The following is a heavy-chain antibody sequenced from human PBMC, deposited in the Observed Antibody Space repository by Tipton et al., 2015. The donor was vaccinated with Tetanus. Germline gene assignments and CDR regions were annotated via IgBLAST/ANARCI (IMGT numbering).Heavy chain of an antibody. CDR3: ARLYCSGGSCYQDY. D-gene: IGHD2-15*01. J-gene: IGHJ4*02. Sequence: QLVQSGAEVKKPGASVKVSCKASGYTFTGFPTNWVRQAPGQGLEWMGWINSNTGNPTYAQGFTGRFVFSVDTSVSTAYLQISGLKAEDTAVYYCARLYCSGGSCYQDYWGQGTLVTVSS. CDR2: INSNTGNP. CDR1: GYTFTGFP. V-gene: IGHV7-4-1*02.